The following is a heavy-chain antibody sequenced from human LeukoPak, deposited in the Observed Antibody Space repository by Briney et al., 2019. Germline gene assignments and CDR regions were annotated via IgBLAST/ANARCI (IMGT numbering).Heavy chain of an antibody. J-gene: IGHJ4*02. CDR3: GRDIVGARAIGY. V-gene: IGHV3-72*01. CDR2: IRTKANSYST. Sequence: GGSLRLSCVASGFIFSDHFMDWVRQAPGKGLEWVGRIRTKANSYSTEYAASVKGRFSISRDDSKNSVYLQINSLKTEDTAVYYCGRDIVGARAIGYWGQGTLVTVSS. CDR1: GFIFSDHF. D-gene: IGHD1-26*01.